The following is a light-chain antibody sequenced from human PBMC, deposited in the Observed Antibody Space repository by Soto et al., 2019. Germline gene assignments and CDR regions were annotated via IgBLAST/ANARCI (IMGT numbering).Light chain of an antibody. CDR3: QQYNNWPRT. CDR1: QSVTSN. CDR2: RAS. V-gene: IGKV3-15*01. J-gene: IGKJ1*01. Sequence: EIVLTQSPATLSVSPGERSTLSCMASQSVTSNLAWYEQKPGQAPRLLIYRASTRATGVPAWFSGSGSGTEFTLTISSLQSEDFEVYYCQQYNNWPRTFGQGTKVDIK.